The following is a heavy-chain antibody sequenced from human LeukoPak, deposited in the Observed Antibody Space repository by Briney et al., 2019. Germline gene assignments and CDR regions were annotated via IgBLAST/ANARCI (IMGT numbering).Heavy chain of an antibody. Sequence: TGGSLRLSCAASGFTVSSNYMNWVRQAPGKGLEWVSIIYSGGSTFYADSVKGRFTISRDNSKNTLHLQMNSLRAEDTAVYYCARSNDAFDIWGQGTMVTVPS. CDR2: IYSGGST. J-gene: IGHJ3*02. D-gene: IGHD5/OR15-5a*01. CDR3: ARSNDAFDI. CDR1: GFTVSSNY. V-gene: IGHV3-53*01.